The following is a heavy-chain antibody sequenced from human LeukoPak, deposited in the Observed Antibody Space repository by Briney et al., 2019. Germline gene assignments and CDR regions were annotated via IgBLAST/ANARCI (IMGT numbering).Heavy chain of an antibody. CDR3: ARGAAGTTPDYYYFGLDV. CDR1: GYRFTDYW. Sequence: GESLKISCKGSGYRFTDYWIGWVRQMPGKGLEWMGIIYLGDSDTRYSPSFQGQVTISADKSINTAHLQWSSLKASDTAMYYCARGAAGTTPDYYYFGLDVWGQGTTVRVSS. J-gene: IGHJ6*02. V-gene: IGHV5-51*01. CDR2: IYLGDSDT. D-gene: IGHD1-7*01.